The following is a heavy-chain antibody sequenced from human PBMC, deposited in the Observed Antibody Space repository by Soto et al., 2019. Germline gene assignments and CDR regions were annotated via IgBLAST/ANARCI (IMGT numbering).Heavy chain of an antibody. CDR1: GYSFTDYY. V-gene: IGHV1-2*02. Sequence: GASVKVSCKASGYSFTDYYMHWVRQAPGQGLEWMGWINPASGGTNFAQKFQGRVTMTRDTSINTAYMELSRLTSDDTAVYYCVRAGPGTTFSSLFAPWGQGTLVTVSS. CDR2: INPASGGT. J-gene: IGHJ5*02. D-gene: IGHD1-7*01. CDR3: VRAGPGTTFSSLFAP.